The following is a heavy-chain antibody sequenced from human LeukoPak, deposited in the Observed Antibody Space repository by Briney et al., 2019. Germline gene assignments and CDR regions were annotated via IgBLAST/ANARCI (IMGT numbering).Heavy chain of an antibody. Sequence: AXSGFTFSSXXXXXVRQXPGKXXXXXXXIRYDGSNKYSADSVKGRFTISRDNSKNTLYLQMNSLRAEDTAVYYCAKDLNDFWSGYLGNMDVWGKGTTVTVSS. J-gene: IGHJ6*03. D-gene: IGHD3-3*01. CDR3: AKDLNDFWSGYLGNMDV. CDR1: GFTFSSXX. V-gene: IGHV3-30*02. CDR2: IRYDGSNK.